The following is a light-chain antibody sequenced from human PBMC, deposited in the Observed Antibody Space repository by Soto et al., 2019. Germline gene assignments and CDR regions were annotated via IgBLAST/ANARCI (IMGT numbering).Light chain of an antibody. CDR3: QQYNSYWT. CDR1: QSISSW. Sequence: DIQMTQSPSTLSASVGDRVTITCRASQSISSWLAWYQQKPGKAPKLLIYKASSLESGVPSRFSSSGSGTEFPLTISSLPPDDFATYYCQQYNSYWTFGQGTKVEIK. J-gene: IGKJ1*01. CDR2: KAS. V-gene: IGKV1-5*03.